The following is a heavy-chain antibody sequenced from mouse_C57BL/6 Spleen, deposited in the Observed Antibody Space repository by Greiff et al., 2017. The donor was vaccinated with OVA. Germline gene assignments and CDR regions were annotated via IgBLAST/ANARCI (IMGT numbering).Heavy chain of an antibody. Sequence: VQLQQPGAELVRPGTSVKLSCKASGYTFTSYWMHWVKQRPGQGLEWIGVIDPSDSYTHYTQKFKGTATLTVDTSSSTAYMQRSSLTSEDSAVYDCAKEEKWKAPYFDVWGTGTTVTVAS. J-gene: IGHJ1*03. V-gene: IGHV1-59*01. CDR3: AKEEKWKAPYFDV. CDR2: IDPSDSYT. CDR1: GYTFTSYW.